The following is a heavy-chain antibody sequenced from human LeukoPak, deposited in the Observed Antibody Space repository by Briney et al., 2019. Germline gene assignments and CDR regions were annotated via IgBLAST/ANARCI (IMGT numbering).Heavy chain of an antibody. CDR3: ARTKVGALDY. CDR1: GGSISSYY. Sequence: PSGTLSLTCIVSGGSISSYYWSWVRQPPGKGLEWIGYIYYSGSTNYNPSLKSRVTISVDTSKNQFSLKLSSVTAADTAVYYCARTKVGALDYWGQGTLVTVSS. J-gene: IGHJ4*02. CDR2: IYYSGST. V-gene: IGHV4-59*13. D-gene: IGHD1-26*01.